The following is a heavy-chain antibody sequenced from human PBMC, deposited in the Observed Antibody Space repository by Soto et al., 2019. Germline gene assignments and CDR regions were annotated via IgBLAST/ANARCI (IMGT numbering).Heavy chain of an antibody. CDR1: GYTFTGYY. D-gene: IGHD5-12*01. CDR2: INPNSGGT. V-gene: IGHV1-2*04. Sequence: GASVKVSCKASGYTFTGYYMHWVRQAPGQGLEWMGWINPNSGGTNYAQKFQGWVTMTRDTSISTAYMELSRLRSDDTAVYYCARDKGVLSGSTGSLTYYFDYWGQGTLVTVSS. J-gene: IGHJ4*02. CDR3: ARDKGVLSGSTGSLTYYFDY.